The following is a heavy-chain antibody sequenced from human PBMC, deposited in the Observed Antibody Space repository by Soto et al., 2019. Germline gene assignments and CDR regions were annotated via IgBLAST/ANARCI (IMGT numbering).Heavy chain of an antibody. CDR3: TTLSYLYYDGMDV. CDR1: GFTFSNAW. Sequence: GGSLRLSCEASGFTFSNAWMNWVRQGPGKGLEWLGRIKSKVDGGTADYVAATKGRFSISRDDLKNMLYLQMNSLKPDDTAVYYCTTLSYLYYDGMDVWGQGTTVTVSS. J-gene: IGHJ6*02. D-gene: IGHD2-2*01. V-gene: IGHV3-15*01. CDR2: IKSKVDGGTA.